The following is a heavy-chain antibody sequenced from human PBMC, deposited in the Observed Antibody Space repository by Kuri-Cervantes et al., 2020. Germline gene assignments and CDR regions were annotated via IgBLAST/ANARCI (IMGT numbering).Heavy chain of an antibody. V-gene: IGHV1-2*04. CDR1: GGTFSSYA. CDR2: INPNSGGT. CDR3: ARESSNYALDY. Sequence: ASVKVSCKASGGTFSSYAISWVRQAPGQGLEWMGWINPNSGGTNYAQKFQGWVTMTRDTSISTAYMELSRLASDDTAVYYCARESSNYALDYWGQGTLVTVSS. D-gene: IGHD4-11*01. J-gene: IGHJ4*02.